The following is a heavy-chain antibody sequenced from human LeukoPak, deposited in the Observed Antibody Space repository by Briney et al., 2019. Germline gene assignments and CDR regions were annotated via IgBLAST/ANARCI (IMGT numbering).Heavy chain of an antibody. CDR3: AKGGYSGQYSDAFDI. D-gene: IGHD6-13*01. CDR1: GFTFINYA. Sequence: GGSLRLSCVASGFTFINYAMSWVRQAPGKGLEWVAAISGSGGSTYYADSVKGRFTISRDNSKNTLYLQMNSLRAEDTAVYYCAKGGYSGQYSDAFDIWGQGTMVTVSS. V-gene: IGHV3-23*01. CDR2: ISGSGGST. J-gene: IGHJ3*02.